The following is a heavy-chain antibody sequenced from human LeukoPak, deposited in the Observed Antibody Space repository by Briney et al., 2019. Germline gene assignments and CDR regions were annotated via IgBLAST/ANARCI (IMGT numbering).Heavy chain of an antibody. CDR3: TRDAPESRVAFDI. CDR1: GFTFSSFG. Sequence: GGSLRLFCAASGFTFSSFGMHWARQAPEKGLEYVAAISSNGGRTYHANYVKHIFTISRNNSKNTLFLQMGSLRTDDMAVYYCTRDAPESRVAFDIWGQGTMVTVS. J-gene: IGHJ3*02. CDR2: ISSNGGRT. V-gene: IGHV3-64*01.